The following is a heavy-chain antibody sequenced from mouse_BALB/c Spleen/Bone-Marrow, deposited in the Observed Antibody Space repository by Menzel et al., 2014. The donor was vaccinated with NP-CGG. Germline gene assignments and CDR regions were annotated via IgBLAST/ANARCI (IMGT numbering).Heavy chain of an antibody. CDR3: ARTGPFGY. J-gene: IGHJ3*01. D-gene: IGHD4-1*01. CDR2: IYPGDGDT. V-gene: IGHV1-82*01. Sequence: LVESGPELVKPGASVKISCKASGYAFSISWMNWVKQRPGQGLEWIGRIYPGDGDTNYNGKFKGKATLTADKSPSTAYMQLSSLTSLDSAVYFCARTGPFGYWGQGTLVTVSA. CDR1: GYAFSISW.